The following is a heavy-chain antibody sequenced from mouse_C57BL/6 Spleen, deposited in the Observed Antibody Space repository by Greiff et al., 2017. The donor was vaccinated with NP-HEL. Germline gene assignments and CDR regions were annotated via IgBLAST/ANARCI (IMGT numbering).Heavy chain of an antibody. Sequence: VPLQQSGAELVKPGASVKISCKASCYTFTTYSLELLKQNHGKSLEWIWNFYPFNDDTKYHEKFQGNAPFTVDKSSSTVYLELSRLTSDDSAVYYWARKNYGREGYFDVWGTGTTVTVSS. CDR2: FYPFNDDT. CDR1: CYTFTTYS. CDR3: ARKNYGREGYFDV. V-gene: IGHV1-47*01. J-gene: IGHJ1*03. D-gene: IGHD1-1*01.